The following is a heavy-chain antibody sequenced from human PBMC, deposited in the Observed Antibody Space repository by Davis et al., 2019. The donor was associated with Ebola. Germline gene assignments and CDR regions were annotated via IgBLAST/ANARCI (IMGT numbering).Heavy chain of an antibody. CDR2: ISGSGGST. J-gene: IGHJ6*02. V-gene: IGHV3-23*01. Sequence: GESLKISCAASGFTFSSYEMNWVRQAPGKGLEWVSAISGSGGSTYYADSVKGRFTISRDNSKNTLYLQMNSLRAEDTAVYYCAKDLGSSWGMLYYYYGMDVWGQGTTVTVSS. D-gene: IGHD6-13*01. CDR3: AKDLGSSWGMLYYYYGMDV. CDR1: GFTFSSYE.